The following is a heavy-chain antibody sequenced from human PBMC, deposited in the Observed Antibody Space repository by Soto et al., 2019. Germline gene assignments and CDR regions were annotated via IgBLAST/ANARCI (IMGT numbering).Heavy chain of an antibody. V-gene: IGHV4-30-4*01. CDR1: GGSISSGDYY. J-gene: IGHJ4*02. CDR2: IYYSGST. Sequence: PSETLSLTCTVSGGSISSGDYYWSWIRQPPGKGLEWIGYIYYSGSTYYNPSLKSRVTISVDTSKNQFSLKLSSVTAADTAVYYCARGLGAGFRGGDCYGYWGQGTLVTVSS. D-gene: IGHD2-21*02. CDR3: ARGLGAGFRGGDCYGY.